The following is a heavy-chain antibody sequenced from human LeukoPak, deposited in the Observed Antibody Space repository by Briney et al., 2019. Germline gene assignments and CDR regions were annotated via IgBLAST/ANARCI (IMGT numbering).Heavy chain of an antibody. V-gene: IGHV3-21*04. Sequence: PGGSLRLSCAASGFTSSSYSMNWVRQAPGKGLEWVSSISSSSSYIYYADSVKGRFTISRDNSKNTLYLQMNSLRAEDTAVYYCARAGTGYSYEFDYWGQGTLVTVSS. J-gene: IGHJ4*02. CDR3: ARAGTGYSYEFDY. CDR1: GFTSSSYS. D-gene: IGHD5-18*01. CDR2: ISSSSSYI.